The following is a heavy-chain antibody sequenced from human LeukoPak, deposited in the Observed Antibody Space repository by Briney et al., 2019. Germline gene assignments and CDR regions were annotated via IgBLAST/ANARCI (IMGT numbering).Heavy chain of an antibody. V-gene: IGHV3-33*01. J-gene: IGHJ6*02. CDR3: ARDLSVGYYGMDV. Sequence: GGSLRLSCAAPGFSFSTYGIHWVRQAPGKGLEWVAVIWYDGSNKYYANSVKGRFTISRDNSKNTLYLQMNSLRAEDTAVYYCARDLSVGYYGMDVWGQGTTVTVSS. CDR2: IWYDGSNK. D-gene: IGHD1-26*01. CDR1: GFSFSTYG.